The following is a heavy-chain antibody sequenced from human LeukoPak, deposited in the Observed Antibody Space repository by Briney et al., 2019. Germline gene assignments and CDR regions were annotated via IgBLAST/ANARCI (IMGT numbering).Heavy chain of an antibody. D-gene: IGHD2-2*01. Sequence: PGGSLRLSCAASGFTFSDYYMSWIRQAPGEGLEWVSYISSSGSTIYYADSVKGRFTISRDNAKNSLYLQMNSLRAEDTAVYYCAMGGYQLPGGYYYYYYMDVWGKGTTVTVSS. CDR2: ISSSGSTI. V-gene: IGHV3-11*01. J-gene: IGHJ6*03. CDR3: AMGGYQLPGGYYYYYYMDV. CDR1: GFTFSDYY.